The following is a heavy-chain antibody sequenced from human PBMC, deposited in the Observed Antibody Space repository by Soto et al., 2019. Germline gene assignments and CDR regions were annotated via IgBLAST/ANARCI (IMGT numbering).Heavy chain of an antibody. CDR3: AAGLVVAATGGDY. CDR1: GFTFSSYG. Sequence: QVQLVESGGGVVQPGRSLRLSCAASGFTFSSYGMHWVRQAPGKGLEWVAVISYDGSNKYYADSVKGRFTISRDNSKKTLYLPMNSLRAEDTAVYYCAAGLVVAATGGDYWGQGTLVTVSS. V-gene: IGHV3-30*03. D-gene: IGHD2-15*01. CDR2: ISYDGSNK. J-gene: IGHJ4*02.